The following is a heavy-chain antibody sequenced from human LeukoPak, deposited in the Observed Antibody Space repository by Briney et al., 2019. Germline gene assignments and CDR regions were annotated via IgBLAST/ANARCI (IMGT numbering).Heavy chain of an antibody. CDR2: ISSSSSSI. V-gene: IGHV3-48*02. Sequence: GGSLRLSCAASGFTFNNYDMNWVPQAPGKGLEWVSYISSSSSSIHYADSVKGRFTISRDNAKNSLYLQMNSLRDEDTAVYYCGRWRQFYFDYWGQGTLVTVSS. D-gene: IGHD5-24*01. J-gene: IGHJ4*02. CDR3: GRWRQFYFDY. CDR1: GFTFNNYD.